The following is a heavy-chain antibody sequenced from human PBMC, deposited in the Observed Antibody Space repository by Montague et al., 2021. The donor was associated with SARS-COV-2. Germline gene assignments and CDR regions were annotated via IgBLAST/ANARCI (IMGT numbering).Heavy chain of an antibody. D-gene: IGHD5-12*01. CDR1: GGSISSSSYY. CDR3: ASGGYSGYWGY. Sequence: SETLSLTCTVSGGSISSSSYYWGWIRQPPGKGLEWIGSIYYSGSTYYNPSLKSRVTISVDTSKNQFSLKLSSVTAADTAVYYCASGGYSGYWGYWGQGTLVTVSS. V-gene: IGHV4-39*07. J-gene: IGHJ4*02. CDR2: IYYSGST.